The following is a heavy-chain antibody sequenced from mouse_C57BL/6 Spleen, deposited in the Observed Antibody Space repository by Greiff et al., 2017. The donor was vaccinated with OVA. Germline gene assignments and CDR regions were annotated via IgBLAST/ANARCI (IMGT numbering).Heavy chain of an antibody. J-gene: IGHJ4*01. CDR2: INPNNGGT. CDR1: GYTFTDYN. D-gene: IGHD2-3*01. CDR3: ARDDGSYYYAMDY. V-gene: IGHV1-18*01. Sequence: VQLKQSGPELVKPGASVKIPCKASGYTFTDYNMDWVKQSHGKSLEWIGDINPNNGGTIYNQKFKGKATLTVDKSSSTAYMELRSLTSEDTAVYYCARDDGSYYYAMDYWGQGTSVTVSS.